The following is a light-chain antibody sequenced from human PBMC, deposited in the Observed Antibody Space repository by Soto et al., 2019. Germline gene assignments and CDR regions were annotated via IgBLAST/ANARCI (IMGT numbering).Light chain of an antibody. Sequence: IVLTQSPGTLSLSPGERATLSCRASQRISSSHLAWYQQKPGQAPRLLIYGAFNRATGIPDRFSGSGSGTDFILTISRLEPEDFAVYYCQQYDYLPFTFGPGTKVDIK. J-gene: IGKJ3*01. CDR1: QRISSSH. CDR3: QQYDYLPFT. V-gene: IGKV3-20*01. CDR2: GAF.